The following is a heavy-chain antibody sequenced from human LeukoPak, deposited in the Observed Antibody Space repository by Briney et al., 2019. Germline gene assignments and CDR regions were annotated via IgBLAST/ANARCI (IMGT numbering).Heavy chain of an antibody. CDR1: GGTFSSYA. D-gene: IGHD5-24*01. CDR3: ARETRDGYPFDY. V-gene: IGHV1-69*04. CDR2: IIPIFGIA. J-gene: IGHJ4*02. Sequence: GASVKVSCKASGGTFSSYAISWVRQAPGQGLEWMGRIIPIFGIANYAQKFQGRVTITADKSTSTAYMELSSLRSEDTAVYYCARETRDGYPFDYWGQGTLVTVSS.